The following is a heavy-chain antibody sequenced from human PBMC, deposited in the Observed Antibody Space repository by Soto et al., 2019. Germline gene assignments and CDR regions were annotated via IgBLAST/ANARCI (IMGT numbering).Heavy chain of an antibody. CDR2: ISGSGGST. CDR1: GFTFSSYA. D-gene: IGHD1-1*01. J-gene: IGHJ6*02. CDR3: ANHDPSLRFSLPFYYYYYGMDV. Sequence: GGSLRLSCAASGFTFSSYAMSWVRQAPGKGLEWVSAISGSGGSTYYADSVKGRFTISRDNSKNTLYLQMNSLRAEDTAVYYCANHDPSLRFSLPFYYYYYGMDVWGQGTTVTVSS. V-gene: IGHV3-23*01.